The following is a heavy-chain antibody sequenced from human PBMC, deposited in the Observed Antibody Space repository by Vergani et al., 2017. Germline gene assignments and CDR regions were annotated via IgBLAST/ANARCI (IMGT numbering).Heavy chain of an antibody. V-gene: IGHV1-69*01. J-gene: IGHJ4*02. Sequence: QVQLVQSGAEVKKPGSSVKVSCKASGGTFSSYAISWVRQAPGQGLEWMGGIIPIFGTANYALKFQGRVTITADESTSTAYMELSSLRSEDTAVYYCARGPPHYDILTGYYLYYFDYWGQGTLVTVSS. D-gene: IGHD3-9*01. CDR2: IIPIFGTA. CDR1: GGTFSSYA. CDR3: ARGPPHYDILTGYYLYYFDY.